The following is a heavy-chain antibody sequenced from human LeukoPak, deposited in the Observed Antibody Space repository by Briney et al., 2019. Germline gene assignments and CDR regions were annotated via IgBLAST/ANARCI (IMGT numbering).Heavy chain of an antibody. CDR3: ARAGYVWGSYRYFDY. V-gene: IGHV3-7*01. Sequence: GSLRLSRAASGFTFSSYWMSWVRQAPGKGLEWVANIKQDGSEKYYVDSVKGRFTISRDNAKNSLYLQMNSLRAEDTAVYYCARAGYVWGSYRYFDYWGQGTLVTVSS. D-gene: IGHD3-16*02. CDR1: GFTFSSYW. CDR2: IKQDGSEK. J-gene: IGHJ4*02.